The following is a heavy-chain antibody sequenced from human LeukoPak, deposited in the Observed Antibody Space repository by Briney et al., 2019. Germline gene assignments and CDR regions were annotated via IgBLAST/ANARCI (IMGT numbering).Heavy chain of an antibody. CDR3: ARDARYYDSSGYPGDY. D-gene: IGHD3-22*01. CDR1: GFTFSSYW. V-gene: IGHV3-74*01. J-gene: IGHJ4*02. Sequence: PGGSLRLSCAASGFTFSSYWMHWVRQAPGKGLVWDSRINSDGSSTSYADSVKGRFTISRDNAKNTLYLQMNSLRAEDTAVYYCARDARYYDSSGYPGDYWGQGTLVTVSS. CDR2: INSDGSST.